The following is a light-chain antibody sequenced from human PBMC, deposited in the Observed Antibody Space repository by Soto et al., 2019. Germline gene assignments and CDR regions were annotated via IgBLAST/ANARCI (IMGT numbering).Light chain of an antibody. V-gene: IGKV3-20*01. CDR2: GAS. J-gene: IGKJ2*01. CDR3: QQYGSSPYT. CDR1: QSVRSSY. Sequence: ENVLTQSPGTLSLSPGERATLSCRASQSVRSSYLAWYQQRPGHAPRLLIYGASTRATDIPDRVSGSGSGTDFTLTISSLEPEDFAMFYCQQYGSSPYTFGQGTKLEI.